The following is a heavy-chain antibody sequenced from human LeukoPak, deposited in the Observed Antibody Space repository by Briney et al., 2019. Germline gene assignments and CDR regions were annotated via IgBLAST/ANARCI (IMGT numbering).Heavy chain of an antibody. CDR3: ARVLLGSVSPTFDY. J-gene: IGHJ4*02. D-gene: IGHD3-10*01. CDR1: GYTFRSYA. V-gene: IGHV1-3*04. CDR2: INTGNGNA. Sequence: RASVKASCKASGYTFRSYAMHWVRQAPGQRLEWMGWINTGNGNAKYPQKFQDRVAITRDTSASTVYMELSSLRSEDTAVYYCARVLLGSVSPTFDYWGQGTLVTVSS.